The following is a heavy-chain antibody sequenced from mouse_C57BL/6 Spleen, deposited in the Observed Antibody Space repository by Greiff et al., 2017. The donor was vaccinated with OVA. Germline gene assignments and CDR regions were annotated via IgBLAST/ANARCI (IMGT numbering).Heavy chain of an antibody. V-gene: IGHV1-80*01. CDR3: ARSDDYGGYYYAMDY. D-gene: IGHD2-4*01. CDR1: GYAFSSYW. Sequence: QVQLQQSGAELVKPGASVKISCKASGYAFSSYWMNWVKQRPGKGLEWIGQIYPGDGDTNYNGKFKGKATLTADKSSSTAYMQLSSLTSEDSAVYFCARSDDYGGYYYAMDYWGQGTSDTVSS. CDR2: IYPGDGDT. J-gene: IGHJ4*01.